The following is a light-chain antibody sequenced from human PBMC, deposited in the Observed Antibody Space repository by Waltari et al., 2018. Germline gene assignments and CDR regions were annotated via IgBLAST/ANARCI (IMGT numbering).Light chain of an antibody. CDR3: QQRSNWPPIT. Sequence: EIVLTQSPVTLSLAPGERATLSCWASQSVGSSLAWYQQKPGQAPRLLMYDASNRATGVPARCNGSWSGTEFTLTIISLQSEDSAVYYCQQRSNWPPITFGQGTRLEIK. CDR2: DAS. V-gene: IGKV3-11*01. CDR1: QSVGSS. J-gene: IGKJ5*01.